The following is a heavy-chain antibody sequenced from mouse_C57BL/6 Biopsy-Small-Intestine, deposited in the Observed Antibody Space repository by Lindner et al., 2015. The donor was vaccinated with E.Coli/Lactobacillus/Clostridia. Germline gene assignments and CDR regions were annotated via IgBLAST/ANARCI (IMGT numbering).Heavy chain of an antibody. D-gene: IGHD3-2*02. CDR2: INPNYGTT. V-gene: IGHV1-39*01. CDR3: SREGYYRFAY. J-gene: IGHJ3*01. Sequence: VQLQESGPELVKPGASVKISCKASGYLFTDHNMNWVKQSNGKSLEWIGVINPNYGTTSYNQKFRGKATLTVDHSSSTAYMLLNSLTSEDSAVYYCSREGYYRFAYWGQGTLVTVSA. CDR1: GYLFTDHN.